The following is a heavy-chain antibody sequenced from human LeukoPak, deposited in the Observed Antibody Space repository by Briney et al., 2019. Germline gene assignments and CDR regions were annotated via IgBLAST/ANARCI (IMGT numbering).Heavy chain of an antibody. J-gene: IGHJ3*01. D-gene: IGHD1-7*01. CDR1: GGSISSSSYY. Sequence: SETLSLTCTVSGGSISSSSYYWGWIRQPPGKGLEWIGYIYYSGSTDTNYNPSLKSRVTISVDTSKNQFSLKLSSVTAADTAVYYCATGPELYGSDVWGQGTMVTVSS. CDR3: ATGPELYGSDV. V-gene: IGHV4-61*05. CDR2: IYYSGSTDT.